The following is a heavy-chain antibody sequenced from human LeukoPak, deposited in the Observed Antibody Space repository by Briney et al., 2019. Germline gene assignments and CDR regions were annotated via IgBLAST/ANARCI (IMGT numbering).Heavy chain of an antibody. CDR2: IEEDGSEK. D-gene: IGHD2-21*01. CDR1: GFTFSSYW. J-gene: IGHJ4*02. V-gene: IGHV3-7*01. CDR3: ATGLFHFDY. Sequence: GGSLRLSCATSGFTFSSYWMSWVRRAPGKGLEWVANIEEDGSEKYYVDSVKGRFTISRDNAKNSLYLQMNSLRAEDTAVYYCATGLFHFDYWGQGTLVTV.